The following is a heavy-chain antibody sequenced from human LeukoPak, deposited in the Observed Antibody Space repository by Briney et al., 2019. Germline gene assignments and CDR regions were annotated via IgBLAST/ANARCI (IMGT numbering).Heavy chain of an antibody. J-gene: IGHJ4*02. CDR2: ISGDGGRT. V-gene: IGHV3-43*02. CDR1: GFIFSDYN. D-gene: IGHD5/OR15-5a*01. Sequence: AGGSLRLSCAASGFIFSDYNMHWVRHVPGEGLEWVSIISGDGGRTSYADSVKGRVTISRDNRKNFLYLQMNSLRTEDTAFYYCAKDVSGSIDSWGQGTLVTVSS. CDR3: AKDVSGSIDS.